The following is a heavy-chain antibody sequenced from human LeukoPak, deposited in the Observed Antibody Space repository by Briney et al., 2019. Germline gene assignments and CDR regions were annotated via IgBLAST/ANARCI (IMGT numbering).Heavy chain of an antibody. CDR2: INSNGAVI. CDR3: ARDPDGDYDFDY. V-gene: IGHV3-48*01. CDR1: GFTFSSYS. Sequence: GGSLRLSCAASGFTFSSYSMNWVRQAPGKGLEWLSHINSNGAVISYADSVKGRFTISRDTAKSSLYLQMNSLQIEDTAIYFCARDPDGDYDFDYWGQGTLVTVSS. J-gene: IGHJ4*02. D-gene: IGHD4-17*01.